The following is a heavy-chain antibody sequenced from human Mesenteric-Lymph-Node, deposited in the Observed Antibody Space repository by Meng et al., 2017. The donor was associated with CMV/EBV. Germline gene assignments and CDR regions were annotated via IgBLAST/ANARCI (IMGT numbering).Heavy chain of an antibody. V-gene: IGHV3-21*01. CDR3: ARALVDYDFWSGYSYYYYYGMDV. D-gene: IGHD3-3*01. CDR2: ISSSSSYI. J-gene: IGHJ6*02. Sequence: GGSLRLSCAASGFTFDSYAMSWVRQAPGKGLEWVSSISSSSSYIYYADSVKGRFTISRDNAKNSLYLQMNSLRAEDTAVYYCARALVDYDFWSGYSYYYYYGMDVWGQGTTVTVSS. CDR1: GFTFDSYA.